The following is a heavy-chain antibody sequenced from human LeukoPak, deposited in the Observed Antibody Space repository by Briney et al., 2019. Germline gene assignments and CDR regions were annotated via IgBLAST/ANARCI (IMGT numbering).Heavy chain of an antibody. CDR3: ARDLGRWLQLEPDY. CDR1: GFTFSTYS. D-gene: IGHD5-24*01. J-gene: IGHJ4*02. V-gene: IGHV3-48*04. Sequence: GGSLRLSCAASGFTFSTYSMNWIRQAPGKGLEWVSYISSSGSTIYYADSVKGRFTISRDNAKNSLYLQMNSLRAEDTAVYYCARDLGRWLQLEPDYWGQGTLVTVSS. CDR2: ISSSGSTI.